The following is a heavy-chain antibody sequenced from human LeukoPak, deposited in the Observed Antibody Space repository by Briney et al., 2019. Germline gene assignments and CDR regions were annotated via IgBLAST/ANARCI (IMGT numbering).Heavy chain of an antibody. V-gene: IGHV4-34*01. D-gene: IGHD6-19*01. CDR2: INHSGST. CDR1: GGSFSGYY. J-gene: IGHJ5*01. Sequence: KPSETLSLTCAVYGGSFSGYYWSWIRQPPGKGLEWIGEINHSGSTNYNPSLKSRVTISVDTSKNQFSLKLNSVTAADTAFYYCARIYSSGWYRWFDSWGQGTLVTVSS. CDR3: ARIYSSGWYRWFDS.